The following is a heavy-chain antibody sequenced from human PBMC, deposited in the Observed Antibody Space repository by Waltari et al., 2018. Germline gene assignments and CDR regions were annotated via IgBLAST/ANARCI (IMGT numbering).Heavy chain of an antibody. J-gene: IGHJ3*02. V-gene: IGHV4-59*01. D-gene: IGHD6-13*01. Sequence: QVQLQESGPGLVKPSETLSLTCTVSGGSISSYYWSWIRQPPGKGLEWIGYIYYSGSTNYNPSLKSRVTISVDTSKNQFSLKLSSVTAADTAVYYCARPIAAAGTSDAFDIWGQGTMVTVSS. CDR2: IYYSGST. CDR3: ARPIAAAGTSDAFDI. CDR1: GGSISSYY.